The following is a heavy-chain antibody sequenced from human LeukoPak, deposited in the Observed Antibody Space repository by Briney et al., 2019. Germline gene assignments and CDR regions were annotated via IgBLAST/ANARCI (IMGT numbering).Heavy chain of an antibody. D-gene: IGHD3-22*01. J-gene: IGHJ6*03. CDR3: ARGTTYYYDSSGTYYYYYYMDV. CDR1: GFTFSSYS. Sequence: GGSLRLSCAASGFTFSSYSMNWVRQAPGKGLEWVSYISSSSSTIYYADSVKGRFTISRDNAKNSLYLQMNSLRAEDTAVYYCARGTTYYYDSSGTYYYYYYMDVWGKGTTVTVSS. V-gene: IGHV3-48*01. CDR2: ISSSSSTI.